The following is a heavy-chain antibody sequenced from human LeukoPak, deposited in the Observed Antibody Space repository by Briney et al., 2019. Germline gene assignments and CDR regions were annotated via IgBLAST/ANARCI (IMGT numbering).Heavy chain of an antibody. CDR1: GFTFSDFA. CDR2: ISGSGDST. CDR3: AKTRPLDSSSWSHGDY. J-gene: IGHJ4*02. V-gene: IGHV3-23*01. Sequence: GGFLRLSCAASGFTFSDFAMSWVRQAPGKGLEWVSAISGSGDSTYYGDSVKGRFTISRDNSKNTLYLQMNSLRAEDTAVYYCAKTRPLDSSSWSHGDYWGQGTLVTVSS. D-gene: IGHD6-13*01.